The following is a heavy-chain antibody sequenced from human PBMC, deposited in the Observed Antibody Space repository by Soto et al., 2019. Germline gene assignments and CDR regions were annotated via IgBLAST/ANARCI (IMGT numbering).Heavy chain of an antibody. CDR2: ISPSSSTI. D-gene: IGHD5-18*01. J-gene: IGHJ4*02. V-gene: IGHV3-48*01. CDR3: AREGRTAPGY. Sequence: GGSLRLSCAASGFTFSSYNMNWVRQAPGKGLEWVSYISPSSSTIYYADSVKGRFTISRDNAKNSLYLQMNSLRAEDTAVYYCAREGRTAPGYWGQGTLVTVSS. CDR1: GFTFSSYN.